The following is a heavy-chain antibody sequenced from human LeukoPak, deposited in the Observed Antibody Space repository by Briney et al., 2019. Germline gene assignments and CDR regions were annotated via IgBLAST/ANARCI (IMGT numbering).Heavy chain of an antibody. D-gene: IGHD3-22*01. CDR2: IRYDGSNK. Sequence: GGSLRLSCAASGFTFSTYGMHWVRQAPGKGLEWVSFIRYDGSNKYYADSVKGRFTISRDNSKNTLYLQMNSLRAEDTAVYYCAKVRHYYDSSGPDYWGQGTLVTVSS. J-gene: IGHJ4*02. CDR1: GFTFSTYG. V-gene: IGHV3-30*02. CDR3: AKVRHYYDSSGPDY.